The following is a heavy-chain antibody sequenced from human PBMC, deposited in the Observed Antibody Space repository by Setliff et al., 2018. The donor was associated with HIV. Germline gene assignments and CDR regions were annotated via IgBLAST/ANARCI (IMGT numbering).Heavy chain of an antibody. Sequence: HPGGSLRLSCAASGFTFSSYAISWVRQAPGKGLEWVSTIIGSGGSTYYADAVKGRFTISRDNSKNTLYRKMNSLRAEDMAVYYCAKGALGYCSGTICYPFDYWAQGTLVTSPQ. CDR3: AKGALGYCSGTICYPFDY. V-gene: IGHV3-23*01. CDR2: IIGSGGST. D-gene: IGHD2-15*01. CDR1: GFTFSSYA. J-gene: IGHJ4*02.